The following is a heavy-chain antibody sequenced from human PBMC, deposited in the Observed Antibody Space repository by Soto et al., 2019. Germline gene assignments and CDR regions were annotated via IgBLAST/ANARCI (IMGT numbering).Heavy chain of an antibody. Sequence: GGSLRLSCAASGFTFSSYWMHWARQAPGKGLVWVSRINSDGSSTSYADSVKGRFTISRDNAKNTLYLQMNSLRAEDTAVYYCARDLNYDILTGYYPDYYYYGMDVWGQGTTVTVSS. J-gene: IGHJ6*02. V-gene: IGHV3-74*01. CDR3: ARDLNYDILTGYYPDYYYYGMDV. CDR2: INSDGSST. CDR1: GFTFSSYW. D-gene: IGHD3-9*01.